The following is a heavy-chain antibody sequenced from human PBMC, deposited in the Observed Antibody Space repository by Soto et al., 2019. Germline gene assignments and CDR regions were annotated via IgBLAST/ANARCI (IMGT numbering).Heavy chain of an antibody. V-gene: IGHV3-30*18. CDR3: AKDLEQLVPHYYYGMDV. D-gene: IGHD6-13*01. CDR1: GFTFSSYG. CDR2: ISYDGSNK. Sequence: ESGGGVVQPGRSLRLSCAASGFTFSSYGMHWVRQAPGKGLEWVAVISYDGSNKYYADSVKGRFTISRDNSKNTLYLQMNSLRAEDTAVYYCAKDLEQLVPHYYYGMDVWGQGTTVTVSS. J-gene: IGHJ6*02.